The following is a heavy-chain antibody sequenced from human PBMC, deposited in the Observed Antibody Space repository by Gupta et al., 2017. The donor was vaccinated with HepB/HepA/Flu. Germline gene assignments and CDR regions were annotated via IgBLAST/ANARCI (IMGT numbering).Heavy chain of an antibody. CDR2: ISGSGGDT. D-gene: IGHD3-3*01. Sequence: EMQLLESGGGLVQPGGSLRLSCAASGFTFSSYAMSWVRQAPGKGLEWVSGISGSGGDTYYVDSVKGRFTISRDNSRTTLYLQMSSLRTEDTAVYYCAKEFFSGYYDFWSGYDRSMDVWGQGTTVTVSS. CDR3: AKEFFSGYYDFWSGYDRSMDV. V-gene: IGHV3-23*01. J-gene: IGHJ6*02. CDR1: GFTFSSYA.